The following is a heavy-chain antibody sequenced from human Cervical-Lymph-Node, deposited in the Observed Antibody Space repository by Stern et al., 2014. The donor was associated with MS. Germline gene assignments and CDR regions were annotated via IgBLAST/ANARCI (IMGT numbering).Heavy chain of an antibody. D-gene: IGHD2-15*01. CDR1: GFTFSSYA. Sequence: EVQLVESGGGLVQPGGSLRLSCAASGFTFSSYAMSWVRQAPGKGLEWVSASKGSGGSTYFEGSVKGRLPISRDNSKNTLDLQKNSLRAEDTAVYYCAKDPLSVALAPLDYWGQGTLVTGSS. CDR2: SKGSGGST. CDR3: AKDPLSVALAPLDY. V-gene: IGHV3-23*04. J-gene: IGHJ4*02.